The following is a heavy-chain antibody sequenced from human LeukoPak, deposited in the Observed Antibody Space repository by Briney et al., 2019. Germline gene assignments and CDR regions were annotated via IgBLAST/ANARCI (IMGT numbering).Heavy chain of an antibody. D-gene: IGHD2-2*01. CDR1: GFTFSSYS. V-gene: IGHV3-21*01. CDR2: ISSSSSYI. Sequence: GGSLRLSCAASGFTFSSYSTNWVRQAPGNGLEWVSSISSSSSYIYYADSAKGRFTISRDNAKNSLYLQMNSLRAEDTAVYYCARDPGDIVVVPAALNWFDPWGQGTLVTVSS. J-gene: IGHJ5*02. CDR3: ARDPGDIVVVPAALNWFDP.